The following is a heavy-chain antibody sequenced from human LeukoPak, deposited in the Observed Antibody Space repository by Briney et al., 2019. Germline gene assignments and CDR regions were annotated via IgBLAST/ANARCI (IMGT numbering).Heavy chain of an antibody. D-gene: IGHD6-19*01. CDR2: IDPNSGDT. CDR3: ARAEWLVVGYYYYMDV. CDR1: GYTFSSYD. J-gene: IGHJ6*03. Sequence: ASVKVSCKASGYTFSSYDINWVRQATGQGLEWMGWIDPNSGDTSYAQKYQGRATMTRNTSINTAYMALSSLTSDDTAVYYCARAEWLVVGYYYYMDVWGKGTTVTVSS. V-gene: IGHV1-8*01.